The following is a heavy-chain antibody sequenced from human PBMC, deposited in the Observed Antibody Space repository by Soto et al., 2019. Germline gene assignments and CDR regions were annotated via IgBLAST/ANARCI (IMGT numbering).Heavy chain of an antibody. CDR2: IIPILGIA. V-gene: IGHV1-69*02. Sequence: QVQLVQSGAEVKKPGSSVKVSCKASGGTFSSYXXXXXXXXXXXGXEWMGRIIPILGIANYAQKFQGRVTITADKSTSTAYMELSSLRSEDXAVYYCARADDILTRDYWGQGTLVTVSS. CDR1: GGTFSSYX. J-gene: IGHJ4*02. D-gene: IGHD3-9*01. CDR3: ARADDILTRDY.